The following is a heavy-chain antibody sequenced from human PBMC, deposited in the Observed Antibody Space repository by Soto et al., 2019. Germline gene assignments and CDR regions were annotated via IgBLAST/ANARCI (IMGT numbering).Heavy chain of an antibody. CDR3: ALRSMAVVPEY. V-gene: IGHV4-59*01. J-gene: IGHJ4*02. CDR2: LYYGRSA. Sequence: QVQLQESGPGLVKPSETLSLTCAVSGDSISSYYCMWIRQPPGKGLESIGYLYYGRSANYNPSLMGRVTVSVDTSTNQCSLTLSSMTAADTAVYYCALRSMAVVPEYWGQGTLVTVSS. CDR1: GDSISSYY. D-gene: IGHD3-22*01.